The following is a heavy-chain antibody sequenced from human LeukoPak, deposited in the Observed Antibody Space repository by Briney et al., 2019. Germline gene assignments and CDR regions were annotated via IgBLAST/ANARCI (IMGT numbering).Heavy chain of an antibody. D-gene: IGHD6-19*01. CDR2: ISATGSYV. V-gene: IGHV3-48*03. CDR3: AIENGFKQFRNADY. J-gene: IGHJ4*02. CDR1: GLDVTHHE. Sequence: GGSLRLSCATSGLDVTHHEFNWVRQAPGKGLEWVAYISATGSYVKYAESVKGRFTVSRDDAKKSLFLQMNNLALYDTAVYFCAIENGFKQFRNADYWGQGTLVTVSS.